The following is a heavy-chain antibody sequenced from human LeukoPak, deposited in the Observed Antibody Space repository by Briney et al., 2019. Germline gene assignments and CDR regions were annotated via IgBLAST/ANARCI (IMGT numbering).Heavy chain of an antibody. CDR1: GGSISSGGYS. CDR3: ARIDFWSDYPKDY. Sequence: PSETLSLTCAVSGGSISSGGYSWSWIRQPPGKGLEWIGYIYHSGSTYYNPSLKSRITISVDTSKNQFSLKLSSVTAADTAVYYCARIDFWSDYPKDYWGQGTLVTVSS. D-gene: IGHD3-3*01. V-gene: IGHV4-30-2*02. J-gene: IGHJ4*02. CDR2: IYHSGST.